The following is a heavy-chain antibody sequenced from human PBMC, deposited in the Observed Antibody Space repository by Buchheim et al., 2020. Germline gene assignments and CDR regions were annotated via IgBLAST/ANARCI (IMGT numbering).Heavy chain of an antibody. CDR2: ISYDGSNK. Sequence: QVQLVESGGGVVQPGRSLRLSCAASGFTFSSYGMHWVRQAPGKGLEWVAVISYDGSNKYYADSVKGRFTISRDNSKNTLYLEMNSRRDEGTAVYYCGKTERVVAPTFDYWGQGTL. J-gene: IGHJ4*02. D-gene: IGHD3-22*01. CDR1: GFTFSSYG. CDR3: GKTERVVAPTFDY. V-gene: IGHV3-30*18.